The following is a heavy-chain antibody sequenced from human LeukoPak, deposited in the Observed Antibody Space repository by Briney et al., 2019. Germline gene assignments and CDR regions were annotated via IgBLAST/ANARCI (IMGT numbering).Heavy chain of an antibody. J-gene: IGHJ6*02. CDR1: GGSISSYY. CDR3: AGQPLEGMGAPRGHYYYYGMDV. Sequence: PSETLSLTCTVSGGSISSYYWSWIRQPPGKGLEWIGYIYYSGSTNYNPSLKSRATISVDTSKNQSPLKLSAVTAADTAVYYCAGQPLEGMGAPRGHYYYYGMDVWGQGTTVTVSS. V-gene: IGHV4-59*08. D-gene: IGHD1-26*01. CDR2: IYYSGST.